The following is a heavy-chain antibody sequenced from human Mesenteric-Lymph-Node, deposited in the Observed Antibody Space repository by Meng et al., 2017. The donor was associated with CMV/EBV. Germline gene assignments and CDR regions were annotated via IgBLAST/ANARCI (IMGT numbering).Heavy chain of an antibody. J-gene: IGHJ4*02. CDR3: ATVLITGTPYYFDY. D-gene: IGHD1-20*01. Sequence: ASVKVSCKVSGYTLTELSMHWVRQAPGKGLEWMGGFDPEDGETIYAQKFQGRVTMTEDTSTDTAYMELSSLRSEDTAVYYCATVLITGTPYYFDYWGQGTLVTVSS. CDR1: GYTLTELS. CDR2: FDPEDGET. V-gene: IGHV1-24*01.